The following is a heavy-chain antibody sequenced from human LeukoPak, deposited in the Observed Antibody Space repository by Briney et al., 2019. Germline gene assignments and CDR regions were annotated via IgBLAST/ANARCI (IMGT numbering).Heavy chain of an antibody. CDR2: IWYDGSNK. CDR3: AKDRRRGSSGWYYFDY. CDR1: GFTFSSYG. V-gene: IGHV3-33*06. D-gene: IGHD6-19*01. Sequence: PGGSLRLSCAASGFTFSSYGMHWVRQAPGKGLEWVAVIWYDGSNKYYADSVKGRFTISRDNSKNTLYLQMNSLRAEDTAVYYCAKDRRRGSSGWYYFDYWGQGTLVTVSS. J-gene: IGHJ4*02.